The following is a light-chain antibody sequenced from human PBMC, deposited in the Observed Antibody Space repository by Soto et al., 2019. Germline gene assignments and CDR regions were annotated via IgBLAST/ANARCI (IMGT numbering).Light chain of an antibody. J-gene: IGLJ2*01. CDR2: DVS. V-gene: IGLV2-14*01. CDR1: SSDIGGYNY. Sequence: QSVLTQPASVSGSPGQSITISCTGTSSDIGGYNYVSWYQQHPGKAPKLMIYDVSHRPSGISNRFSGSKSGNTDSLTISGLQAEDEADYYCSSYTSSSTLVIFGGGTKLTVL. CDR3: SSYTSSSTLVI.